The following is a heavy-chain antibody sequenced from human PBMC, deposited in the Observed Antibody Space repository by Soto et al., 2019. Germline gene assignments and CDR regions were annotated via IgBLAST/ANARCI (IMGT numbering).Heavy chain of an antibody. J-gene: IGHJ4*02. Sequence: QLQLQESGSGLVKPSQTLSLTCAVSGGSISSGGYSCNWIRQPPGKGLEWIGYIYHSGSTYYNPSLTSRVTISVDRSKNQSSLKLSSVTAADTAVYYCARGMTTVTTFDYWGQGTLVTVSS. D-gene: IGHD4-17*01. CDR2: IYHSGST. V-gene: IGHV4-30-2*01. CDR3: ARGMTTVTTFDY. CDR1: GGSISSGGYS.